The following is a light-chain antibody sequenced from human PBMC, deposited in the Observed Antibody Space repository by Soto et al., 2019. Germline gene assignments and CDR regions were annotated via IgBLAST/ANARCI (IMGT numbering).Light chain of an antibody. V-gene: IGLV2-14*01. J-gene: IGLJ1*01. CDR3: SSYTSSSTRV. CDR2: EVS. CDR1: SSDVGGYNY. Sequence: QSALTQPASVSGSPGQSITISCTGTSSDVGGYNYVSWYQQHPGKAPKLMIYEVSNRPAGVSNHFSGYKSGTTASLTISGLQAEDEADYYCSSYTSSSTRVFGTGTKLTVL.